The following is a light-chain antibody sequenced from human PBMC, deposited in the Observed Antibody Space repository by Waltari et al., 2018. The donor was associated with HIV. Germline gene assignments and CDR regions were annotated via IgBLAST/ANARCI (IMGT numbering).Light chain of an antibody. Sequence: QSVLTQPPSASGTPGQRVSISCSGSSSNIGYNYVYWYQQIPGTAPKLVIYRNTQRPAGVPDRFSGSKSGTSASLAISWLRSDDEADYYCVAWDDSLGGHVVIGGGTKLTVL. V-gene: IGLV1-47*01. CDR2: RNT. CDR1: SSNIGYNY. J-gene: IGLJ2*01. CDR3: VAWDDSLGGHVV.